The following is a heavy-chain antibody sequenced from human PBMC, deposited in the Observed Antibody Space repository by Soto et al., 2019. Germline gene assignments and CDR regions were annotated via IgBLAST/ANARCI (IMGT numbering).Heavy chain of an antibody. J-gene: IGHJ6*03. V-gene: IGHV3-21*01. CDR3: ERRDTAMVMVNYYYMDV. CDR2: ISSSSSYI. Sequence: PGGSLRLSCAASGFTFSSYSMNWVRQAPGKGLEWVSSISSSSSYIYYADSVKGRFTISRDNAKNSLYLQMNSLRAEDTAVYYCERRDTAMVMVNYYYMDVWGKGTTVTDSS. CDR1: GFTFSSYS. D-gene: IGHD5-18*01.